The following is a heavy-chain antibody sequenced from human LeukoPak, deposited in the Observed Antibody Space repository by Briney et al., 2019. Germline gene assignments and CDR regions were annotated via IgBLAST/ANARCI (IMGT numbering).Heavy chain of an antibody. V-gene: IGHV3-21*01. CDR2: ISSSSYI. J-gene: IGHJ4*02. D-gene: IGHD2-21*02. CDR1: GFTFSGYS. CDR3: ARVSAEQVVTAILGRIDY. Sequence: GSLRLSCAASGFTFSGYSMNWVRQAPGKGLEWVSSISSSSYIFYADSVKGRFTISRDNAKNSLYLQMKSLRAEDTAVYYCARVSAEQVVTAILGRIDYWGQGTLVTVPS.